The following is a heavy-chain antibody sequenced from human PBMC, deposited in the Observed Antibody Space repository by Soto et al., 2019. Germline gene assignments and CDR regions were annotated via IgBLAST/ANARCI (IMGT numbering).Heavy chain of an antibody. Sequence: PSETLSLTCTVSCGSIISSSYYWGWIRQPPGKGLEWIGSIYYSGSTYYNPSLKSRVTISVDTSKDQFSLKLSSVTAADTAVYYCARHTYGRIAAAGLTADYGMDVWGQGTTVTVS. V-gene: IGHV4-39*01. J-gene: IGHJ6*02. CDR3: ARHTYGRIAAAGLTADYGMDV. CDR1: CGSIISSSYY. CDR2: IYYSGST. D-gene: IGHD6-13*01.